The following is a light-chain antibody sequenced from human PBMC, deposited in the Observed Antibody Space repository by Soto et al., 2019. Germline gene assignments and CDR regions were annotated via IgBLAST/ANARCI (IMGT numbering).Light chain of an antibody. CDR1: SSDVGGYNY. V-gene: IGLV2-8*01. CDR2: EVN. J-gene: IGLJ1*01. Sequence: QSVPTQPPSASGSPGQSVAISCTGTSSDVGGYNYVSWYQQHSGKAPKLMIYEVNKRPSGVPDRFSGSKSGNTASLTVSGLQAEDEADYYCSSYAGSSNVFGTGTKATVL. CDR3: SSYAGSSNV.